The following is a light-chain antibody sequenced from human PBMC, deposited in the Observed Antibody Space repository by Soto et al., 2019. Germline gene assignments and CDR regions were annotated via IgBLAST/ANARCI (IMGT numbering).Light chain of an antibody. CDR1: QSVSSSS. CDR2: SAS. J-gene: IGKJ1*01. V-gene: IGKV3-20*01. Sequence: EIVLTQSPGTLYLSPGQRATLSCRASQSVSSSSLAWSKQKPGQAPRLRIYSASGRATGIPDRFSGSGSGTDFTLTMRRLEPEDVAVYYCHLCGSSPSSFGQGTKVDIK. CDR3: HLCGSSPSS.